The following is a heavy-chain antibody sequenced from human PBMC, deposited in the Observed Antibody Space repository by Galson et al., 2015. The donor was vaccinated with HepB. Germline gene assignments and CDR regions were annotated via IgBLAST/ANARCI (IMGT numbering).Heavy chain of an antibody. CDR3: ARTGSHYGSGSYYPHPPFDY. CDR1: GGTFSSYA. V-gene: IGHV1-69*10. J-gene: IGHJ4*02. CDR2: IIPIFGIA. D-gene: IGHD3-10*01. Sequence: SVKVSCKASGGTFSSYAISWVRQAPGQGLEWMGGIIPIFGIANYAQKFQGRVTITADKSTSTAYVELSSLRSEDTAVYYCARTGSHYGSGSYYPHPPFDYWGQGTLVTVSS.